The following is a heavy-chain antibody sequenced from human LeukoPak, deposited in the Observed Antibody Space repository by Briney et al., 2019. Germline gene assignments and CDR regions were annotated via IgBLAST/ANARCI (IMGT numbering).Heavy chain of an antibody. D-gene: IGHD1-14*01. CDR2: ISGYNGNT. Sequence: AAVKVSCKTSGYMFHTYGIGRVRQAPGQGLEWMGWISGYNGNTRYAEKFQDRVTMTTDTSTNTVYMELRSLRSGDTAVYYCARAREVTNHDWFDPWGQGTLVTVSS. J-gene: IGHJ5*02. CDR3: ARAREVTNHDWFDP. V-gene: IGHV1-18*01. CDR1: GYMFHTYG.